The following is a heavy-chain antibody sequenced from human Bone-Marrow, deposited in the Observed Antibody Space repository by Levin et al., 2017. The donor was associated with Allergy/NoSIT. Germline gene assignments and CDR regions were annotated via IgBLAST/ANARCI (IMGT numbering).Heavy chain of an antibody. CDR3: ARLTGDCSGGACLSRYFYYYMDG. D-gene: IGHD2-15*01. CDR2: IIPIFGPP. CDR1: GGTFSSHG. J-gene: IGHJ6*03. V-gene: IGHV1-69*13. Sequence: PMASVKVSCKASGGTFSSHGIAWVRQAPGQGLEWMGGIIPIFGPPNYAQKFQGRVTISADESTNTAYMELSSLRSDDTAVFYCARLTGDCSGGACLSRYFYYYMDGWGKGTTVTVSS.